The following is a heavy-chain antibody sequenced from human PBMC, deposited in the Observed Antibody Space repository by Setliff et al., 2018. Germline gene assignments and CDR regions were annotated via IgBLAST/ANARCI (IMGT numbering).Heavy chain of an antibody. V-gene: IGHV5-51*01. J-gene: IGHJ3*02. Sequence: PVEAPKIPRKGSGYSFTSYWIGWVRQMPGKGLEWMGIIYPGDSDNRYSPSFQGQVTISADKSISTAYLQWSSLKASDTAMYYCARRIGTGHQAFDIWGQGTMVTVSS. CDR1: GYSFTSYW. D-gene: IGHD6-13*01. CDR3: ARRIGTGHQAFDI. CDR2: IYPGDSDN.